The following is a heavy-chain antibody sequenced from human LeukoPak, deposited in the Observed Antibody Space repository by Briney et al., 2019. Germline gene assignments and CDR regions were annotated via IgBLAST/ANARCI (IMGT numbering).Heavy chain of an antibody. J-gene: IGHJ6*02. V-gene: IGHV4-34*01. CDR2: INHSGRT. Sequence: SETLSLTCAVYGGSFSGYYWSWIRQPPGKGLEWIGEINHSGRTNYNPSLKSRVTISVDTSKNQFSLKLSSVTAADTAVYYCARKDVRYSSSWLRVYYYYGMDVWGQGTTVTVSS. CDR3: ARKDVRYSSSWLRVYYYYGMDV. D-gene: IGHD6-13*01. CDR1: GGSFSGYY.